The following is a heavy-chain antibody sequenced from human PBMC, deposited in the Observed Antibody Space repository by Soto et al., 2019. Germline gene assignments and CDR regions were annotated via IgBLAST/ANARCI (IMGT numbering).Heavy chain of an antibody. Sequence: QVQLPESGPGLVKPSETLSLTCNVSGVTIRGYYWNWIRQPPGKTLEWIGSIYYTGGTNYNPSLKRRVTIAVDTSKNHFSLKFNSLTAAATAVYYCASGTLSTLAAPDSWGQGTLVTVSS. CDR2: IYYTGGT. CDR1: GVTIRGYY. J-gene: IGHJ4*02. V-gene: IGHV4-59*01. CDR3: ASGTLSTLAAPDS. D-gene: IGHD6-13*01.